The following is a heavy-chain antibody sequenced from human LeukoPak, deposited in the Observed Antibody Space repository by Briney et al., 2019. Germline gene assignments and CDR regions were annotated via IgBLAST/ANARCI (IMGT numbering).Heavy chain of an antibody. D-gene: IGHD3-22*01. CDR2: ISGSGGNT. CDR3: TTDIITMIVVVMLLCDY. J-gene: IGHJ4*02. V-gene: IGHV3-23*01. CDR1: GFTFSSYS. Sequence: PGGSLRLSCAASGFTFSSYSMSWVRQAPGKGLEWVSAISGSGGNTYYADSVKGRFTISRDTSKNTLYLQMNSLRAEDTAVYYCTTDIITMIVVVMLLCDYWGQGTLVTVSS.